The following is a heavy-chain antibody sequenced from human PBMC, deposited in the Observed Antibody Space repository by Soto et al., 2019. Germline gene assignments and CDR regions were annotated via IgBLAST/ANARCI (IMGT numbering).Heavy chain of an antibody. Sequence: TGGSLRLSCAASGFTFSSYSMNWVRQAPGKGLEWVSYISSSSSTVYYADSVKGRFTISRDNAKNSLYLQMNSLRDEDTAVYYCARDRFDSSGYYYFFQRWGQGTLVTVSS. D-gene: IGHD3-22*01. CDR1: GFTFSSYS. J-gene: IGHJ1*01. V-gene: IGHV3-48*02. CDR3: ARDRFDSSGYYYFFQR. CDR2: ISSSSSTV.